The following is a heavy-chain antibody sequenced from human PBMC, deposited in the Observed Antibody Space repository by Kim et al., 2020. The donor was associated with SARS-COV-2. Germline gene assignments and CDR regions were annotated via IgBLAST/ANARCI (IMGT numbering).Heavy chain of an antibody. J-gene: IGHJ6*02. Sequence: SQTLSLTCTVSGGSISSGGYYWSWIRQHPGKGLEWIGYIYYSGSTYYNPSLKSRVTISVDTSKNQFSLKLSSVTAADTAVYYCARVDYDFWSSMDVWGQGTTVTVSS. D-gene: IGHD3-3*01. CDR3: ARVDYDFWSSMDV. CDR1: GGSISSGGYY. V-gene: IGHV4-31*03. CDR2: IYYSGST.